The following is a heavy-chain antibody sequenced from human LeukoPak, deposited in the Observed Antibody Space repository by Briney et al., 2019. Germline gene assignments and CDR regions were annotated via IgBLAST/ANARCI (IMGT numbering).Heavy chain of an antibody. J-gene: IGHJ4*02. Sequence: GGSLRLSCAASGFTFNIYSMNWVRQAPGKGLEWISFVRHDSSDIYYADSVRGRFTIPRDNAYNSLHLQMNSLRADDTAVYYCAREWFGELIWGKGTLVTVSS. V-gene: IGHV3-48*01. CDR1: GFTFNIYS. D-gene: IGHD3-10*01. CDR3: AREWFGELI. CDR2: VRHDSSDI.